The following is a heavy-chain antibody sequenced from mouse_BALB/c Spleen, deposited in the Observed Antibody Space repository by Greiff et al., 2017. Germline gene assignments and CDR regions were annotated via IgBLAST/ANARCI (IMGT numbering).Heavy chain of an antibody. Sequence: VQLKQSGPELMKPGASVKISCKASGYSFTSYYMHWVKQSHGKSLEWIGYIDPFNGGTSYNQKFKGKATLTVDKSSSTAYMHLSSLTSEDSAVYYCAREGDGNYARFAYWGQGTLVTVSA. CDR2: IDPFNGGT. V-gene: IGHV1S135*01. CDR3: AREGDGNYARFAY. J-gene: IGHJ3*01. D-gene: IGHD2-1*01. CDR1: GYSFTSYY.